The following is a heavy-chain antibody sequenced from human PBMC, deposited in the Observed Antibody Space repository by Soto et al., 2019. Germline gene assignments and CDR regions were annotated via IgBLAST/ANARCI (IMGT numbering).Heavy chain of an antibody. J-gene: IGHJ6*02. Sequence: GGSLRLSCAASGFTFSIYGMHWVRQAPGKGLEWVAVIWYDGSNKYYADSVKGRFTISRDNSKNTLYLQMNSLRAEDTAVYYCARDQRPYYYGMDVWGQGTTVTVSS. CDR3: ARDQRPYYYGMDV. CDR2: IWYDGSNK. V-gene: IGHV3-33*08. CDR1: GFTFSIYG.